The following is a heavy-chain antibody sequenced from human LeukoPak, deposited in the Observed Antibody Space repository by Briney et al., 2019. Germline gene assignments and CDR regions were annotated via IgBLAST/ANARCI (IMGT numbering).Heavy chain of an antibody. CDR3: RLRSDAFEI. J-gene: IGHJ3*02. V-gene: IGHV3-74*01. D-gene: IGHD4-17*01. CDR1: GFTFSNYW. Sequence: GGYLRLSCAASGFTFSNYWLNWVRQAPGKGLVWVSRIYSDGSSTSYAISVKGRFTISRDNARNTLYLHMNTLRVEDTAVYYCRLRSDAFEIWGERTLVTVSS. CDR2: IYSDGSST.